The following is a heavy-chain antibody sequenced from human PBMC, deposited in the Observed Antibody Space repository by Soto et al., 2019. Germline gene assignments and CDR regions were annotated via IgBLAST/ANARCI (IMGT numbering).Heavy chain of an antibody. J-gene: IGHJ4*02. CDR3: ARRYCSSTSCYRGGSDY. V-gene: IGHV3-21*01. Sequence: LRLSCAASGFTFSSYSMNWVRQAPGKGLEWVSSISSSSYIYYADSVKGRFTISRDNAKNSLYLQMNSLRAEDTAVYYCARRYCSSTSCYRGGSDYWGQGTLVTVSS. D-gene: IGHD2-2*02. CDR2: ISSSSYI. CDR1: GFTFSSYS.